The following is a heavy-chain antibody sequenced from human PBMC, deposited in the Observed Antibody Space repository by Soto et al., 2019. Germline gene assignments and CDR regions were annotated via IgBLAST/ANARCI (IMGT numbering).Heavy chain of an antibody. D-gene: IGHD1-26*01. CDR2: ISGSGGST. V-gene: IGHV3-23*01. Sequence: GGSLRLSCAASGFTFSTYAMNWVRQAPGKGLEWVSAISGSGGSTYYADSVKGRFTISRDNSKNTLYLQMNSLRAEDTAIYYCARGSAFIGLDYWGQGTPVTVSS. CDR1: GFTFSTYA. J-gene: IGHJ4*02. CDR3: ARGSAFIGLDY.